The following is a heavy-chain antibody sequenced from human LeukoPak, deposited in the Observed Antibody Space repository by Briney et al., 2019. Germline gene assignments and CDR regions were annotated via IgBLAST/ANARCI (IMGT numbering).Heavy chain of an antibody. CDR2: IIPIFGTA. J-gene: IGHJ5*02. Sequence: SVKVSCKASGYTFTSYGISWVRQAPGQGLEWMGGIIPIFGTANYAQKFQGRVTITADKSMSTAYMELSSLRSEDTAVYYCARGRPTTSIAAAGVNWFDPWGQGTLVTVSS. CDR1: GYTFTSYG. D-gene: IGHD6-13*01. V-gene: IGHV1-69*06. CDR3: ARGRPTTSIAAAGVNWFDP.